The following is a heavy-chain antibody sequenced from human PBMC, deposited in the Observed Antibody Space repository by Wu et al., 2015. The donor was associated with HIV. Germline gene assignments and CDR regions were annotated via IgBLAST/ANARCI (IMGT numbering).Heavy chain of an antibody. D-gene: IGHD6-6*01. CDR2: IIPIFGTV. J-gene: IGHJ4*02. Sequence: QVQLVQSGGEVKKPGASVKVSCKTSGYTFTNYGISWVRQAPGQGLEWMGGIIPIFGTVNYAQRLKGRVTITADQSTSTAYMELNSLRFEDTAVYYCARGGSSDYNFDYWGQGTLVTVSS. CDR3: ARGGSSDYNFDY. CDR1: GYTFTNYG. V-gene: IGHV1-69*13.